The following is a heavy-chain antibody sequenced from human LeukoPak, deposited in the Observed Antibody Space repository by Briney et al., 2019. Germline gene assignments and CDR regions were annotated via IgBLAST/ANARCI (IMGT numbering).Heavy chain of an antibody. D-gene: IGHD2-15*01. CDR1: GGSISSYY. CDR2: IYTSGST. Sequence: SETLSLTCTVSGGSISSYYWSWIRQPAGKGLEWIGRIYTSGSTNYNPSLKSRVTMSVDTSKNQFSLKLSSVTAADTAVYYCARRSDIVVVVAAGDYDYWGQGTLVTVSS. CDR3: ARRSDIVVVVAAGDYDY. J-gene: IGHJ4*02. V-gene: IGHV4-4*07.